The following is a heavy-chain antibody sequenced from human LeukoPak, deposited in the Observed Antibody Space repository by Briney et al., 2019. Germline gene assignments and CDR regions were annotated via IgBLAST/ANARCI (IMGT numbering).Heavy chain of an antibody. Sequence: GGSLRLSCAASGFTFSNYSMNWVRQAPGKGLEWVSSISSTGSYIYYADSLKGRFTISRDNAKNSLYLQMNSLRAEDTAVYYCARGGGSSSWYENDYWGQGTLVTVSS. V-gene: IGHV3-21*01. J-gene: IGHJ4*02. CDR3: ARGGGSSSWYENDY. CDR2: ISSTGSYI. D-gene: IGHD6-13*01. CDR1: GFTFSNYS.